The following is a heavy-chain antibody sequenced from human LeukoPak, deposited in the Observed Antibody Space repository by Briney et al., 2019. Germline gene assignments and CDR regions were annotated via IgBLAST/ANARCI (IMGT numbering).Heavy chain of an antibody. Sequence: GGSLRLSCAAYGFTFSSYWMSWVRQAPGKGLEWVANIKQDGSEKYYVDSVKGRFTISRDNAKNSLYLQMNSLRAEDTAVYYCARDRKVLLWFGESPWYFDYWGQGTLATVSS. CDR2: IKQDGSEK. CDR1: GFTFSSYW. D-gene: IGHD3-10*01. V-gene: IGHV3-7*01. CDR3: ARDRKVLLWFGESPWYFDY. J-gene: IGHJ4*02.